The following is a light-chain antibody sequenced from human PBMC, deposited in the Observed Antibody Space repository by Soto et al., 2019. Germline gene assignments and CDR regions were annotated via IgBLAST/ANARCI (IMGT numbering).Light chain of an antibody. J-gene: IGKJ5*01. Sequence: EIAVTRFPVTLSLSPGERATPSCRASQSVSSSYLAWYQQKPGQAPRLLIYGASSRATGIPDRFSGSGSGTDFTLTICRLEPEDFAVYYCPQSGSLTIPFDQGTRLEIK. CDR1: QSVSSSY. V-gene: IGKV3-20*01. CDR2: GAS. CDR3: PQSGSLTIP.